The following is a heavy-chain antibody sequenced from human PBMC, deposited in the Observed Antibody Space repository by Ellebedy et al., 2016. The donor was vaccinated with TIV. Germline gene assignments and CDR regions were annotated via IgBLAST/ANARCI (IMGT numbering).Heavy chain of an antibody. CDR2: IYSGGYDGDRR. V-gene: IGHV3-53*01. D-gene: IGHD4-17*01. Sequence: PGGSLRLSCAASGFSVSSNDMSWVRQAPGKGLEWISLIYSGGYDGDRRYYADSVRGRFTMSRDTSKNTLYLQMNSLRTEDTALYYCVKEGGNGDHPTTFDCWGHGTLVTVSS. CDR1: GFSVSSND. J-gene: IGHJ4*01. CDR3: VKEGGNGDHPTTFDC.